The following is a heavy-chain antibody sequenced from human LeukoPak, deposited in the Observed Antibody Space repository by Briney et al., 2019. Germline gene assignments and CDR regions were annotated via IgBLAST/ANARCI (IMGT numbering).Heavy chain of an antibody. D-gene: IGHD5-12*01. Sequence: SETLSLTCTVSGGSISGYYWSWIRQPPGKGLEWIGYIYYSGSTKYNPSFKSRVTISVDTSKNQFSLELSSVTAADAAVYYCAGQDGYSGYDGGFDSWGQGTLVTVSS. CDR1: GGSISGYY. J-gene: IGHJ4*02. CDR2: IYYSGST. CDR3: AGQDGYSGYDGGFDS. V-gene: IGHV4-59*08.